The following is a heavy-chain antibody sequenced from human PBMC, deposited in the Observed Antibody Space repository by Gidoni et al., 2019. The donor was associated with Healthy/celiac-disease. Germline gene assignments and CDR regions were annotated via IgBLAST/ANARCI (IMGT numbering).Heavy chain of an antibody. J-gene: IGHJ4*02. CDR1: GYTFTGYY. Sequence: QVQLVQSGAEVTKPGASVKVSCKASGYTFTGYYMHWVRQAPGQGLEWMGWINPNSGGTNYAQKFQGRVTMTRDTSLSTAYLELSRLRSDATAVYYCARGAFEYSSSGIDYWGQGTLVTVSS. V-gene: IGHV1-2*02. D-gene: IGHD6-6*01. CDR2: INPNSGGT. CDR3: ARGAFEYSSSGIDY.